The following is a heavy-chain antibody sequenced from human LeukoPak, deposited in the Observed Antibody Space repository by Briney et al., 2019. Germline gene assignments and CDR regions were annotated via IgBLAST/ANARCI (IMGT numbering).Heavy chain of an antibody. Sequence: GGSLRLSCAASGFTFSSYAMSWVRQAPGKGLEWVSAISGSGGSTYYADSVKGRFTISRDNSKNTLYLQMNSLRAEDAAVYYCSKEINSRSKKYYYGMDVWGQGTTVTVSS. D-gene: IGHD4-11*01. CDR2: ISGSGGST. V-gene: IGHV3-23*01. J-gene: IGHJ6*02. CDR1: GFTFSSYA. CDR3: SKEINSRSKKYYYGMDV.